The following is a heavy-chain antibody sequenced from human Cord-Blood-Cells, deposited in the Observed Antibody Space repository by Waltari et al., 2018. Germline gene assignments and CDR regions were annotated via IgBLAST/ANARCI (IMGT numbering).Heavy chain of an antibody. D-gene: IGHD5-12*01. Sequence: QVQLQESGPGLVKPSETLSLTCTVSGGSISSYYLSWIRQPPGKGLEWIGYIYYSGSTNYNPSLKSRVTISVDTSKNQFSLKLSSVTAADTAVYYCARASGRGYSGYKDAFDIWGQGTMVTVSS. J-gene: IGHJ3*02. CDR2: IYYSGST. CDR1: GGSISSYY. V-gene: IGHV4-59*01. CDR3: ARASGRGYSGYKDAFDI.